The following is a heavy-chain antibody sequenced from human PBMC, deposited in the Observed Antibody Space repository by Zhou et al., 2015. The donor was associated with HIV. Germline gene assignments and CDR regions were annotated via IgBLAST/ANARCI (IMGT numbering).Heavy chain of an antibody. CDR1: GGTFSSDG. J-gene: IGHJ3*02. Sequence: QVQLVQSGAEVKKPGSSVKVYCKASGGTFSSDGISWVRQAPGQGLEWMGGIIPIFDTAAYAQKFQGRVTFTADRSTTTAYMELRRLRYEDAAVYYCAKSSADSDYAFDTWGQGTQVVVSS. D-gene: IGHD3-22*01. V-gene: IGHV1-69*06. CDR3: AKSSADSDYAFDT. CDR2: IIPIFDTA.